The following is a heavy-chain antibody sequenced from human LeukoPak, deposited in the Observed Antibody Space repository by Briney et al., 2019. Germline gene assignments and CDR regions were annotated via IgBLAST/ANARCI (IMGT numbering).Heavy chain of an antibody. Sequence: GESLKISCKGSGYSFSNSWIGWVRQMPGKGLEWMGIIYPGDSDTRYSPSFQGQVTISADKSISTAYLQWSSLKASDTAMYYCARSCGYSYGYSDYWGQGTLVTVSS. D-gene: IGHD5-18*01. CDR3: ARSCGYSYGYSDY. CDR2: IYPGDSDT. J-gene: IGHJ4*02. V-gene: IGHV5-51*01. CDR1: GYSFSNSW.